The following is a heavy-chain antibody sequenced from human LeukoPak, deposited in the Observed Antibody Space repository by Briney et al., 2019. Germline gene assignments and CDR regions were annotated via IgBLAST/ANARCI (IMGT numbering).Heavy chain of an antibody. Sequence: SQTLSLICTVSGGSISSGDYYWSWIRQPPGKGLEWIGYIYYSGSTYYNPSLKSRVTISVDTSKNQFSLKLSSVTAADTAVYYCASLYSSSWSDFDYWGQGILVTVSS. V-gene: IGHV4-30-4*08. CDR1: GGSISSGDYY. D-gene: IGHD6-13*01. CDR3: ASLYSSSWSDFDY. CDR2: IYYSGST. J-gene: IGHJ4*02.